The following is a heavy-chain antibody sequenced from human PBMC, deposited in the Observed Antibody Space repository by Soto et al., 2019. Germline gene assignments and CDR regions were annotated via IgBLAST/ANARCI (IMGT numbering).Heavy chain of an antibody. Sequence: QVQLQESGPGLVKPSETLSLTCTVSGGSISSYYWSWIRQPPGEGLEWIGYIYYSGSTNYNPSLKSRVTISVDTSKNQFSLKLSSVSAADTAVYYGARGALGYCSSTSCYSFDYWGQGTLDTVSS. V-gene: IGHV4-59*01. D-gene: IGHD2-2*01. CDR3: ARGALGYCSSTSCYSFDY. CDR1: GGSISSYY. CDR2: IYYSGST. J-gene: IGHJ4*02.